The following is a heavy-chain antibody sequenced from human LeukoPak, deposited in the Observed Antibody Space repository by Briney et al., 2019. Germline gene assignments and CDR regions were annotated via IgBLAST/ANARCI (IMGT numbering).Heavy chain of an antibody. D-gene: IGHD4-17*01. CDR2: IYYSGST. Sequence: PSETLSLTGTVSGGSISSYYWSWIRQPPGKGLEWVGYIYYSGSTNYNPSLKSRVTISVDTSKNQFSLKLSSVTAADTAVYYCARGYGDYVPFDDWGQGTLVTASS. CDR3: ARGYGDYVPFDD. CDR1: GGSISSYY. V-gene: IGHV4-59*01. J-gene: IGHJ4*02.